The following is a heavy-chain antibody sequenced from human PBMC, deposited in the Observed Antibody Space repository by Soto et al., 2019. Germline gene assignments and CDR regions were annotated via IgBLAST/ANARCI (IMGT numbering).Heavy chain of an antibody. CDR3: ATSPPGYTSSWYAEKVY. J-gene: IGHJ4*02. V-gene: IGHV1-24*01. CDR2: VDPEDGKK. Sequence: QVHLVQSGAEVKKPGASVKVSCKVSGYTLSELSMHWVRQPPGKGLEWMGGVDPEDGKKMYAQNFHGRVTMTKDTSTDTAYMELSSLRSEDTALYFCATSPPGYTSSWYAEKVYWGQGTLVTVSS. CDR1: GYTLSELS. D-gene: IGHD6-13*01.